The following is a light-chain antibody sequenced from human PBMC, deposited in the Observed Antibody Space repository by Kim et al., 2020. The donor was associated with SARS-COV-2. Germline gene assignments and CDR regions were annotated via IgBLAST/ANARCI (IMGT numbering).Light chain of an antibody. CDR2: AAS. CDR3: QQLNSYPLT. J-gene: IGKJ4*01. Sequence: ASVRDRVTITCRASQGISSYLAWYQQNPGKAPKLLIYAASTLQSGVPSRFSGSGSGTDFTLTISSLQPDDFATYYCQQLNSYPLTFGGGTKVDIK. V-gene: IGKV1-9*01. CDR1: QGISSY.